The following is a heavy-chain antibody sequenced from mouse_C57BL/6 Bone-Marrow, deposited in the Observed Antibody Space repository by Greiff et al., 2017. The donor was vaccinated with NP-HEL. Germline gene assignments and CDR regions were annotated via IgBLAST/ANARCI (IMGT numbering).Heavy chain of an antibody. CDR1: GFTFSSYA. V-gene: IGHV5-4*01. CDR2: ISAGGSYT. D-gene: IGHD1-1*01. CDR3: ASDGAVVATNYAMDY. Sequence: EVHLVESGGGLVKPGGSLKLSCAASGFTFSSYAMSWVRQTPETRLEWVATISAGGSYTYYPANVKGRFTIPRDTAKNNLYLKTSHLKSEDTAMYYGASDGAVVATNYAMDYWGQGTSVTVTS. J-gene: IGHJ4*01.